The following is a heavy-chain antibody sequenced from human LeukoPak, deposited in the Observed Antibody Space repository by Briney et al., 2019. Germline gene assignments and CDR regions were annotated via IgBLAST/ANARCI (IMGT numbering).Heavy chain of an antibody. CDR1: GFTFSSSA. Sequence: GGSLRLSCAASGFTFSSSAMSWVRQAPGKGPEWVSTIDYSGGSTYYADSVKGRFTISGDNSKNTLYMQMNSLRADDTAIYYCAKVPYSDYGSGRPPFMDVWGQGTTVAVS. CDR2: IDYSGGST. V-gene: IGHV3-23*01. D-gene: IGHD3-10*01. CDR3: AKVPYSDYGSGRPPFMDV. J-gene: IGHJ6*02.